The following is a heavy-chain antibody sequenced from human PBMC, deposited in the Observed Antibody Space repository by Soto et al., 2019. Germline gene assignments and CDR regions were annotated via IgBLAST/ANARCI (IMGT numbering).Heavy chain of an antibody. V-gene: IGHV5-51*01. Sequence: LKISCKGSGYNFAGYWIAWVRQMPGKGLELMGIIYPSDSDTRYRPSFQGQVTISADKSISSAYLQWSSLRASDTAMYYCARGGVSTRTFDYWGQGTTVTV. CDR3: ARGGVSTRTFDY. CDR1: GYNFAGYW. J-gene: IGHJ4*02. D-gene: IGHD3-3*01. CDR2: IYPSDSDT.